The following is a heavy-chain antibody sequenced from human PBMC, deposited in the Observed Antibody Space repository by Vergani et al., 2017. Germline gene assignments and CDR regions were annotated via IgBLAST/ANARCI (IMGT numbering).Heavy chain of an antibody. CDR1: GGSISSGSYY. Sequence: QVQLQESGPGLVKPSQTLSLTCTVSGGSISSGSYYWSWIRQPAGKGLEWIGRIYTSGSTNYKPSLKSRVTISVDTSKNQFSLKLSSVTAADTAVYYCAREASIAARPGNWFDPWGQGTRVTVSS. J-gene: IGHJ5*02. D-gene: IGHD6-6*01. CDR3: AREASIAARPGNWFDP. V-gene: IGHV4-61*02. CDR2: IYTSGST.